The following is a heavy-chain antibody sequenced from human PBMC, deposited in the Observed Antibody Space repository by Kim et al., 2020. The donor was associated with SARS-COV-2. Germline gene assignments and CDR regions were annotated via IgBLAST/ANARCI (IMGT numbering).Heavy chain of an antibody. Sequence: GSLRLSCAASGFTFSNYWMHWVRQAPGKGLVWVSRINRNGRDTTYADSVKGRFTISRDNAKSTLYLQMNTLRAEDTAVYYCARVEFSSTWYIDYWGQGALVTVSS. D-gene: IGHD6-13*01. CDR3: ARVEFSSTWYIDY. V-gene: IGHV3-74*01. CDR1: GFTFSNYW. CDR2: INRNGRDT. J-gene: IGHJ4*02.